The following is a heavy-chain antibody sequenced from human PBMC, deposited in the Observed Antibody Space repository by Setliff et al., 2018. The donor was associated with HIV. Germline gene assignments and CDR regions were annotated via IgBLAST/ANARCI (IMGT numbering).Heavy chain of an antibody. V-gene: IGHV4-39*01. J-gene: IGHJ5*02. CDR3: ASRGDSGWYYRSGFDP. D-gene: IGHD6-19*01. CDR1: GGSINRSNYY. Sequence: SETLSLTCTVPGGSINRSNYYWGWIRQPPGKGLEWIGTISYTGSTYYDPSLKSRVTISLDTSKNQFFLKLSSVTAPDTAIYYCASRGDSGWYYRSGFDPWGQGTLVTVSS. CDR2: ISYTGST.